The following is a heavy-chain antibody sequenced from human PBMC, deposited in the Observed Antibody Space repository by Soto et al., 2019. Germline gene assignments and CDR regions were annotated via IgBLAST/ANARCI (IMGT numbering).Heavy chain of an antibody. D-gene: IGHD6-19*01. Sequence: EVQLVESGGGLVKPGGSLRLSCAASGFTFTSYSMNWVRQAPGKGLEWVSSIISSSSYIYYADSVKGRFTISRDNAKNSMYLQMNSLSAEDTAVYYCARGPYTSGWYFRYGLDVWGQGTTVTVSS. J-gene: IGHJ6*02. CDR2: IISSSSYI. CDR1: GFTFTSYS. V-gene: IGHV3-21*01. CDR3: ARGPYTSGWYFRYGLDV.